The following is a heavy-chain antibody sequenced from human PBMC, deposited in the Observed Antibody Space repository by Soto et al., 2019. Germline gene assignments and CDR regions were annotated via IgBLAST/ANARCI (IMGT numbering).Heavy chain of an antibody. V-gene: IGHV4-39*01. CDR2: VHYSGSA. J-gene: IGHJ4*02. Sequence: QSLTCSVSGGSISTSSYFWGWIRQPPGKGLEWVGAVHYSGSANYRSSLQSRVTISVDTSQNQFSLRLRSVTAADTAVYYCARHRWGSGSYSGLLDFWGQGALVTVSS. CDR1: GGSISTSSYF. CDR3: ARHRWGSGSYSGLLDF. D-gene: IGHD3-10*01.